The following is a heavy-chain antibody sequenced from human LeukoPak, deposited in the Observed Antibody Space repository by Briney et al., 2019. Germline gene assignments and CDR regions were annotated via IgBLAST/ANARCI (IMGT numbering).Heavy chain of an antibody. V-gene: IGHV3-30*04. CDR2: ISYDGSNK. CDR1: GFTFSSYA. J-gene: IGHJ4*02. Sequence: GGSLRLSCAASGFTFSSYAMHWVRQAPGKGLEWVAVISYDGSNKYYADSVKGRFTISRDNSENTLYLQMNSLRAEDTAVYYCARNHGVVPAAVDYWGQGTLVTVSS. D-gene: IGHD2-2*01. CDR3: ARNHGVVPAAVDY.